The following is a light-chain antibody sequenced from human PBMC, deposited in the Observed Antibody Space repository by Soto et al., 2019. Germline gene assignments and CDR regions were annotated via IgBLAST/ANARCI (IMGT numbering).Light chain of an antibody. CDR3: SSYTTRITHV. V-gene: IGLV2-14*01. Sequence: QSVLTQPASVSGSPGQSITISCNGTSSDIGGYNYVSWYQQHPGKAPKLMIYDVNDRPSGVSNRFSGSKSGNTASLTISGLQAEDEADYYCSSYTTRITHVFGTGTKVTVL. CDR1: SSDIGGYNY. CDR2: DVN. J-gene: IGLJ1*01.